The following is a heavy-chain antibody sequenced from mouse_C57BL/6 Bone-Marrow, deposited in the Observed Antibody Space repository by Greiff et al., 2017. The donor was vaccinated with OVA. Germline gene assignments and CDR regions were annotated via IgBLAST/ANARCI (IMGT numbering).Heavy chain of an antibody. D-gene: IGHD1-1*01. CDR3: ARHPFPVGESYAMDY. CDR2: INSDGGST. CDR1: EYEFPSHD. J-gene: IGHJ4*01. V-gene: IGHV5-2*01. Sequence: DVQLVESGGGLVQPGESLKLSCESNEYEFPSHDMSWVRKTPEKRLELVAAINSDGGSTYYPDTMERRFIISRDNTKKTLYLQMSSLRSEDTALYYCARHPFPVGESYAMDYWGQGTSVTVSS.